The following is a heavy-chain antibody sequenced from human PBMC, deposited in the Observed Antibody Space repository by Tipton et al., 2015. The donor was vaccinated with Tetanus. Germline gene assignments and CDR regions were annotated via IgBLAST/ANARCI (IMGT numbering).Heavy chain of an antibody. V-gene: IGHV3-49*04. CDR2: IRSKAYGGTT. CDR1: GFTFGDYA. J-gene: IGHJ4*02. Sequence: SLRLSCTASGFTFGDYAMSWVRQAPGKGLEWVGFIRSKAYGGTTEYAASVKGRFTISRDDSKSIAYLQMNSLKTEDTAVYYCTSERVGDSSGYLTDYWGQGTLVTVSS. D-gene: IGHD3-22*01. CDR3: TSERVGDSSGYLTDY.